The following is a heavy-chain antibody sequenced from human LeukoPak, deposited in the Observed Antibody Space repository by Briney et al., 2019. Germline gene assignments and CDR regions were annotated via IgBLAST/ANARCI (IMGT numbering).Heavy chain of an antibody. CDR2: INPSGGST. V-gene: IGHV1-46*01. CDR3: ATYPYIAVAGTYFDY. D-gene: IGHD6-19*01. Sequence: ASVKVSCKASGYTFTSYYMHWVRQAPGQGLEWMGIINPSGGSTSYAQKFQGRVTMTRDMSTSTVYMELSSLRSEDTAVYYCATYPYIAVAGTYFDYWGQGTLVTVSS. CDR1: GYTFTSYY. J-gene: IGHJ4*02.